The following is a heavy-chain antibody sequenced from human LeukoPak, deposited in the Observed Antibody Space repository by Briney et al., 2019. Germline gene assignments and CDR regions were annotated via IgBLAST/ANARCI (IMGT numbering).Heavy chain of an antibody. CDR3: TTNTRVWPWDILTGYYGRS. CDR2: IIPILGIA. J-gene: IGHJ5*02. V-gene: IGHV1-69*04. CDR1: GGTFSSYA. Sequence: SVKVSCKASGGTFSSYAISWVGQAPGQGLEWMGRIIPILGIANYAQKFQGRVTITADKSTSTAYMELSSLRSEDTAVYYCTTNTRVWPWDILTGYYGRSWGQGTLVTVSS. D-gene: IGHD3-9*01.